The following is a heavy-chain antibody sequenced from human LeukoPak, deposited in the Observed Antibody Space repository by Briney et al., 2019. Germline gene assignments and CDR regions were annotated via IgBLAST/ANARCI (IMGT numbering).Heavy chain of an antibody. CDR2: IYSDGNT. V-gene: IGHV3-66*01. J-gene: IGHJ4*02. CDR3: AKSWGGGSGWYHFDS. CDR1: GFTVISSY. Sequence: GGSLRLSCAASGFTVISSYISWVRQAPGRGLEWVSIIYSDGNTYFADSVRGRFTISRDNPKNMVYLQMSSLGADDTALYYCAKSWGGGSGWYHFDSWGQGALVTVSS. D-gene: IGHD6-19*01.